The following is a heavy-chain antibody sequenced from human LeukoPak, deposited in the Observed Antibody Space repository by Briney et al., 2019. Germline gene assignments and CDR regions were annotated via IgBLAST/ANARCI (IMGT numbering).Heavy chain of an antibody. J-gene: IGHJ4*02. Sequence: ASVKVSCKASGYTFTGYYMHWVRQAPGQGLEWMGWINPISGVTNFAQNFLGRVSMSRDTSIRTAYLDMYSLTFDYTAVFYCARGGYSGFDPFDYWGQGTLVTVSS. CDR2: INPISGVT. D-gene: IGHD5-12*01. CDR1: GYTFTGYY. CDR3: ARGGYSGFDPFDY. V-gene: IGHV1-2*02.